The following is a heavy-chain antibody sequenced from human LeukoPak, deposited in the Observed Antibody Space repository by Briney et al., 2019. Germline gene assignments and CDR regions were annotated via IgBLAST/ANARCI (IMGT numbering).Heavy chain of an antibody. J-gene: IGHJ4*02. CDR2: IWYDGSNK. Sequence: GGSLRLSCAASGFTFSSYGMHWVRQAPGKGLEWVAVIWYDGSNKYYADTVKGRFTISRDNSKNTLYLQMNSLRAEDTAVYYSARRPHTAMPNVGSGPFDYWGQGTLVTVSS. V-gene: IGHV3-33*01. D-gene: IGHD5-18*01. CDR1: GFTFSSYG. CDR3: ARRPHTAMPNVGSGPFDY.